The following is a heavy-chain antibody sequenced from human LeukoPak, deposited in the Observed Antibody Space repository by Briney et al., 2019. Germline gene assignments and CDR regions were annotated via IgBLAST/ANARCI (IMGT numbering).Heavy chain of an antibody. J-gene: IGHJ4*02. CDR2: IWYDGNTK. V-gene: IGHV3-33*01. CDR1: GFNFSNYG. D-gene: IGHD3-10*01. Sequence: GGSLRLSCAASGFNFSNYGMHWVRQVPGTGLEWVAVIWYDGNTKYYGNYVKGRFTVSRDNSKNTLYLQMNILRPEDTAIYYCARDSGFGELVTYYFDYWGQGTLVTVSS. CDR3: ARDSGFGELVTYYFDY.